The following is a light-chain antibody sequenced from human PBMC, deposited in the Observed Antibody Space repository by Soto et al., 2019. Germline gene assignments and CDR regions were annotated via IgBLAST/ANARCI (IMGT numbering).Light chain of an antibody. V-gene: IGKV1-27*01. CDR1: HDINFY. J-gene: IGKJ4*01. CDR3: QQSDSAPLT. Sequence: DIQMTQSPSSLSASVGDRVTITCQASHDINFYLAWYQQKPGKAPKLLIHSASTLQSGVPSRFAGSRSGTDFTLTINSLQPEDVATYFCQQSDSAPLTFGGGTKVEIK. CDR2: SAS.